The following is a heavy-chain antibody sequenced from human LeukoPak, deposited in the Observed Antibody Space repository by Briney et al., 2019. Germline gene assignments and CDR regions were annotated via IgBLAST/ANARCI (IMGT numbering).Heavy chain of an antibody. V-gene: IGHV4-59*08. Sequence: SETLSLTCSVSGGSISSLYWSWIRQPPGKGLEWIGYVYYTGSTNYNPSLKSRVTISVDTSKNQFSLKLSSVTAADTAVYYCARLGLGSRYSYGWGGVDYWGQGTLVTVSS. J-gene: IGHJ4*02. CDR2: VYYTGST. CDR1: GGSISSLY. D-gene: IGHD5-18*01. CDR3: ARLGLGSRYSYGWGGVDY.